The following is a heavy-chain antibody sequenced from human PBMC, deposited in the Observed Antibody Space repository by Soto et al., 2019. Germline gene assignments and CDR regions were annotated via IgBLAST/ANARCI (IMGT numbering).Heavy chain of an antibody. CDR1: GFTFSSYA. CDR2: ISGSGGST. CDR3: AKVGRGTHVNYYYYGMDV. J-gene: IGHJ6*02. Sequence: EVQLLESGGGLVQPGGSLRLSCAASGFTFSSYAMSWVRQAPGKGLEWVSAISGSGGSTYYADSVKGRFTISRDNSKNTLYLQMNSLRAEDTAVYYCAKVGRGTHVNYYYYGMDVWGQGTTVTVSS. V-gene: IGHV3-23*01. D-gene: IGHD6-25*01.